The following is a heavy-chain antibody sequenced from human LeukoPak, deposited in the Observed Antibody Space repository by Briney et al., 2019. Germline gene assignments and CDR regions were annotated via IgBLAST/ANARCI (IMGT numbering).Heavy chain of an antibody. J-gene: IGHJ4*02. CDR2: VSAYNGNT. V-gene: IGHV1-18*04. CDR1: GYPFSIYA. Sequence: GASVKVSCKAFGYPFSIYAINWVRQAPGQGLEWMGWVSAYNGNTHFAQNLQGRLTLTTDTSTTTAYMELRSLGFDDTAVYYCARGTTYYYGSGFEPFDYWGQGTLVTVSS. D-gene: IGHD3-10*01. CDR3: ARGTTYYYGSGFEPFDY.